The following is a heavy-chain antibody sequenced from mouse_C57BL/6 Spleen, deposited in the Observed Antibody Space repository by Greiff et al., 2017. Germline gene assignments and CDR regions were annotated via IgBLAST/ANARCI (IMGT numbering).Heavy chain of an antibody. Sequence: QVQLKQSGAALVRPGASVTLSCKASGYTFTDYEMHWVKQTPVHGLEWIGAIDPETGGTAYTQKFKGKAILTADKYSSTAYMELRSLTSEDDAVYYCSRGTYYGSSHCYVDVWGTGTMVTVSS. CDR2: IDPETGGT. V-gene: IGHV1-15*01. CDR3: SRGTYYGSSHCYVDV. J-gene: IGHJ1*03. CDR1: GYTFTDYE. D-gene: IGHD1-1*01.